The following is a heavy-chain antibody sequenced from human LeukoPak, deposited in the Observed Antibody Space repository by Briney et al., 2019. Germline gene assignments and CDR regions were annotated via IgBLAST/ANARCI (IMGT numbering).Heavy chain of an antibody. CDR2: IYYSGST. J-gene: IGHJ4*02. Sequence: SETLSLTCTVSGGSISGSSYYWGWIRQPPGKGLEWIGSIYYSGSTYYNPSLKSRVTISVDTSKNQFSLKLSSVTAADTAVYYCARGRHYDILTGYYPYYFDYWGQGTLVTVSS. CDR1: GGSISGSSYY. D-gene: IGHD3-9*01. CDR3: ARGRHYDILTGYYPYYFDY. V-gene: IGHV4-39*07.